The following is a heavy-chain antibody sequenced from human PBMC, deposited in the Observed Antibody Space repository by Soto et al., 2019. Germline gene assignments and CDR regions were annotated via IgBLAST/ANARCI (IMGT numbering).Heavy chain of an antibody. J-gene: IGHJ6*02. CDR2: IYPGDSDT. D-gene: IGHD2-15*01. V-gene: IGHV5-51*01. Sequence: GAXLKISCKASGYNFRNYCRRRIRQMPGRGLEGMVIIYPGDSDTRYSPSFQGQVTISADKSINTTYLQWSSLKASDTAIYYCARQASAATPYYYYGMDVWGQGTTVTVSS. CDR1: GYNFRNYC. CDR3: ARQASAATPYYYYGMDV.